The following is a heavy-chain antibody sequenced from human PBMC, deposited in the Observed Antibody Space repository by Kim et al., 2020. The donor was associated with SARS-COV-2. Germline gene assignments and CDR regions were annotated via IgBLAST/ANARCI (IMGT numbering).Heavy chain of an antibody. D-gene: IGHD3-22*01. V-gene: IGHV3-7*01. CDR1: GFTFSGYW. CDR2: IKQDGSEK. CDR3: ARDVRYDSSGYYDIFRDY. Sequence: GGSLRLSCAASGFTFSGYWMSWVRQAPGKGLEWVANIKQDGSEKYYVDSVKGRFTISRDNAKNSLYLQMNSLRAEDTAVYYCARDVRYDSSGYYDIFRDYWGQGTLVTVSS. J-gene: IGHJ4*02.